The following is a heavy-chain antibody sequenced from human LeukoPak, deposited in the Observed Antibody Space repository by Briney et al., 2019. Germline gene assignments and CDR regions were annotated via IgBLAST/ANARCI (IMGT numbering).Heavy chain of an antibody. CDR1: GGSISSSSYY. V-gene: IGHV4-39*06. Sequence: SETLSLTCTVSGGSISSSSYYWGWIRQPPGKGLEWIGSIYYSGSTYYNPSLKSRVTISVDTSKNQFPLQLNSVTPEDTAVYYCARGVNWNYESWGQGTLVTVSS. J-gene: IGHJ5*02. CDR3: ARGVNWNYES. D-gene: IGHD1-7*01. CDR2: IYYSGST.